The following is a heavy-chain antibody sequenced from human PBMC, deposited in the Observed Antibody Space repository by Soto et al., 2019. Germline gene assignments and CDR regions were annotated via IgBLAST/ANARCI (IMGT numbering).Heavy chain of an antibody. CDR2: INPNVGGT. V-gene: IGHV1-2*02. CDR3: ARGGREVPRIPYDT. CDR1: GYTFTDYY. D-gene: IGHD3-16*01. Sequence: QVQLVQSGAEVKKPGASVYVSCKASGYTFTDYYLHWVRQAPGQGLEWMGWINPNVGGTNYARKFQGRVTMTRDTSMSTVYMKLTRLRPDDTATYYCARGGREVPRIPYDTWGQGTLVTVSS. J-gene: IGHJ5*02.